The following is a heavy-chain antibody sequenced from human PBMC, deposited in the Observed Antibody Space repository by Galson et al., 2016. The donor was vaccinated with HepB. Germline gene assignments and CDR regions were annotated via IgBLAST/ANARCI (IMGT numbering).Heavy chain of an antibody. V-gene: IGHV4-59*01. CDR2: IYYSGST. CDR3: ARTPSRGGMDV. CDR1: GGSISSYY. J-gene: IGHJ6*02. D-gene: IGHD3-10*01. Sequence: ETLSLTCTVSGGSISSYYWSWIRQPPGKGLEWIGYIYYSGSTNYNPPLKSRVTISVDTSKNQFSLKLTSVTTADTAVCYCARTPSRGGMDVWGQGTTVTVSS.